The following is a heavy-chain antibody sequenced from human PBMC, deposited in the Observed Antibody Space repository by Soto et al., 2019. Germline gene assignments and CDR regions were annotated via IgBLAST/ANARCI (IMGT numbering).Heavy chain of an antibody. Sequence: SVKVSCKASGGLFSSYPISWVRQVPGQGLKWMGGIIPVFQTAYYTQRFQGRVTITADESTNTAYMELSSLRSEDTAIYYCARGGSGYTWLNEFWGQRTLVTVSS. J-gene: IGHJ4*02. D-gene: IGHD3-22*01. CDR2: IIPVFQTA. CDR1: GGLFSSYP. CDR3: ARGGSGYTWLNEF. V-gene: IGHV1-69*13.